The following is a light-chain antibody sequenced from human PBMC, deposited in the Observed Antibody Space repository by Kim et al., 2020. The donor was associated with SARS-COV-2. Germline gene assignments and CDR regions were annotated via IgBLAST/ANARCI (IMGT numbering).Light chain of an antibody. Sequence: QLVLTQSPSASASLGASVKLTCTLSSGHSSYAIAWHQQQPEKGPRYLMKLNSDGSHSKGDGIPDRFSGSRSGAERYLTISSLQSEDEADYYCQTWGTGIWVFGGGTQLTVL. CDR2: LNSDGSH. J-gene: IGLJ3*02. CDR1: SGHSSYA. CDR3: QTWGTGIWV. V-gene: IGLV4-69*01.